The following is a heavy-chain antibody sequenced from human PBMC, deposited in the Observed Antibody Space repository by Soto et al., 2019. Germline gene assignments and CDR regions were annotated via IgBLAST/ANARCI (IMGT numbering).Heavy chain of an antibody. CDR2: IRTIGNNFST. V-gene: IGHV3-73*02. J-gene: IGHJ4*02. Sequence: EVHLVECGGGLVRPGGSLKLSCAASGFPFAGSTMHWVRQSSGKGLEWVGRIRTIGNNFSTAYAASLKGRFTISRDDSKNTSYLQMDSLKTEDTAIYYCSRHRGAPPCHFESWGQGTLVTVSS. D-gene: IGHD1-26*01. CDR3: SRHRGAPPCHFES. CDR1: GFPFAGST.